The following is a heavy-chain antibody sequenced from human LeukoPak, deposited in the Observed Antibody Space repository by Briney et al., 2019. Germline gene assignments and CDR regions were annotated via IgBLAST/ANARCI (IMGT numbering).Heavy chain of an antibody. CDR3: ARGERGSYYDTAAFDI. Sequence: PSETLSLTCAVYGGSFSGYYWSWIRQPPGKGLEWIGEINHSGSTNYNPSLKSRVTISVDTSKNQFSLKLSSVTAADTAVYYCARGERGSYYDTAAFDIWGQGTMVTVSS. CDR2: INHSGST. D-gene: IGHD1-26*01. J-gene: IGHJ3*02. CDR1: GGSFSGYY. V-gene: IGHV4-34*01.